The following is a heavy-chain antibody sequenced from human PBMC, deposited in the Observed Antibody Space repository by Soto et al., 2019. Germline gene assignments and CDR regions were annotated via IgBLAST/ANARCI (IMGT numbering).Heavy chain of an antibody. V-gene: IGHV3-23*01. Sequence: VGSLRLSCAASGFIFSDYAMSWVRQAPGKGLEWVSALSGSGSSTYYADSVKGRFTISRDNLKNTVSLQMNNLTAEDTAVYYCAKGGVTRSYYYAMDVWGQGTTVTAP. CDR2: LSGSGSST. CDR3: AKGGVTRSYYYAMDV. CDR1: GFIFSDYA. J-gene: IGHJ6*02.